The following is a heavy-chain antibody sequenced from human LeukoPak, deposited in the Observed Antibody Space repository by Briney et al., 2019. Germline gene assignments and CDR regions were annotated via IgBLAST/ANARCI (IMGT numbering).Heavy chain of an antibody. J-gene: IGHJ6*03. CDR3: ARGLGIVAQYYYYMDV. D-gene: IGHD5-12*01. V-gene: IGHV1-2*02. CDR2: INPNSGGT. Sequence: ASVKVSCKASGYTFTSYYMHWVRQAPGQGLEWMGWINPNSGGTNYAQKFQGRVTMTRDTSISTAYMELSRLRSDDTAVYYCARGLGIVAQYYYYMDVWGKGTTVTVSS. CDR1: GYTFTSYY.